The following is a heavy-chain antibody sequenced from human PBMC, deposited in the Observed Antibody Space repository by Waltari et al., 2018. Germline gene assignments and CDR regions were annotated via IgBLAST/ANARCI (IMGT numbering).Heavy chain of an antibody. D-gene: IGHD6-13*01. J-gene: IGHJ4*02. V-gene: IGHV1-69*02. Sequence: QVQLVQSGAEVKKPGSSVKVSCKASGGTFSSYTIRWVRQAPGQGLEWMGRIIPILGIANYAQKFQGRVTITADKSTSTAYMELSSLRSEDTAVYYCARVAAAGKKADTYYFDYWGQGTLVTVSS. CDR3: ARVAAAGKKADTYYFDY. CDR2: IIPILGIA. CDR1: GGTFSSYT.